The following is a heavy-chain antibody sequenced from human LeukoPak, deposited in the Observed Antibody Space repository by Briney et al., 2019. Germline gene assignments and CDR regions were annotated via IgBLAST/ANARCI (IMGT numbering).Heavy chain of an antibody. CDR1: GYSFIGNY. Sequence: ASVNVSCKTSGYSFIGNYIHWVRQAPGQGLEWLGWINPNSGGTNYAQKFQGRVTMTRDTSISTAYMELSRLRSDDTAVYYCARGRYFDWLLVDYWGQGTLVTVSS. J-gene: IGHJ4*02. V-gene: IGHV1-2*02. CDR2: INPNSGGT. D-gene: IGHD3-9*01. CDR3: ARGRYFDWLLVDY.